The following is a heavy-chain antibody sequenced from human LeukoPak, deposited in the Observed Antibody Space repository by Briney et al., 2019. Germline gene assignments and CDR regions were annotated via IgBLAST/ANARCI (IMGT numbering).Heavy chain of an antibody. CDR2: IYSGGST. Sequence: GGSLRLSCAASGFTVSSNYMSWVRQAPGKGLEWVSVIYSGGSTYYADSVKGRFTISRDNSKNTLDLQMNSLRAEDTAVYYCARDGPSGSYYFGYWGQGTLVTVSS. J-gene: IGHJ4*02. CDR1: GFTVSSNY. CDR3: ARDGPSGSYYFGY. D-gene: IGHD1-26*01. V-gene: IGHV3-66*01.